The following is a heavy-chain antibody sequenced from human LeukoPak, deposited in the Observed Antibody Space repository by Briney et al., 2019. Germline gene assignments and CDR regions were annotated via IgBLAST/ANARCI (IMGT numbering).Heavy chain of an antibody. CDR3: ARVSVGATMLAYFDY. Sequence: ASVKVSCKASGYTFTNYYMHWVRQAPGQGLEWMGIINPSGGITNYAQKFQGRVTMTRDMSTSTVYMELSSLRSEDTAVYYCARVSVGATMLAYFDYWGQGTLVTVSS. V-gene: IGHV1-46*01. J-gene: IGHJ4*02. D-gene: IGHD1-26*01. CDR2: INPSGGIT. CDR1: GYTFTNYY.